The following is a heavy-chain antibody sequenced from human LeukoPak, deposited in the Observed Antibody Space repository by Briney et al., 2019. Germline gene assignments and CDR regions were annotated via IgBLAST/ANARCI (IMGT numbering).Heavy chain of an antibody. D-gene: IGHD5-18*01. J-gene: IGHJ6*03. CDR1: GGSISSSSYY. CDR3: ARDCVDTAIFYYYYYYMDV. V-gene: IGHV4-39*07. CDR2: IYYSGST. Sequence: SETLSLTCTVSGGSISSSSYYWGWIRQPPGKELEWIGSIYYSGSTYYNPSLKSRVTISVDTSKNQFSLKLSSVTAADTAVYYCARDCVDTAIFYYYYYYMDVWGKGTTVTVSS.